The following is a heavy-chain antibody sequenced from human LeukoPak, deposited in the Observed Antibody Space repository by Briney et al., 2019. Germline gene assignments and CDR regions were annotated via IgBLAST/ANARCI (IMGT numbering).Heavy chain of an antibody. J-gene: IGHJ4*02. CDR3: ARHGDGSFDY. V-gene: IGHV4-39*01. CDR2: IYYSGST. CDR1: GGSISNSSHY. D-gene: IGHD2-21*01. Sequence: SETLSLTCTVSGGSISNSSHYWGWIRQPPGMGLEWIGSIYYSGSTYYNPSLKSRVTISVDTSKNQFSLKLSSVTAADTAVYYCARHGDGSFDYWGQGTLVTVSS.